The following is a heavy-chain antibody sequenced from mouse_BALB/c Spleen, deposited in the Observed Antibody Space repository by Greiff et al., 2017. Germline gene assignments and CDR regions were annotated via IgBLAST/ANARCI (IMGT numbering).Heavy chain of an antibody. CDR3: ARGDGYDGFAY. V-gene: IGHV5-12-2*01. D-gene: IGHD2-2*01. CDR1: GFTFSSYT. J-gene: IGHJ3*01. Sequence: DVKLVESGGGLVQPGGSLKLSCAASGFTFSSYTMSWVRQTPEKRLEWVAYISNGGGSTYYPDTVEGRFTLSRDNAKNTLYLQMSSLKSEDTAMYYCARGDGYDGFAYWGQGTLVTVSA. CDR2: ISNGGGST.